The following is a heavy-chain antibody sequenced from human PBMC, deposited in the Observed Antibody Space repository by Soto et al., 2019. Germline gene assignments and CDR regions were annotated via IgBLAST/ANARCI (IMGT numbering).Heavy chain of an antibody. D-gene: IGHD3-9*01. CDR2: INHSGST. V-gene: IGHV4-34*01. Sequence: SETLSLTCAFYGGSFSGYYWSWIRQPPGKGLEWIGEINHSGSTNYNPSLKSRVTISVDTSKNQFSLKLSSVTAADTAVYYCARGSTKYFDWLNKRAFTYWGQGTLITVSS. J-gene: IGHJ4*02. CDR3: ARGSTKYFDWLNKRAFTY. CDR1: GGSFSGYY.